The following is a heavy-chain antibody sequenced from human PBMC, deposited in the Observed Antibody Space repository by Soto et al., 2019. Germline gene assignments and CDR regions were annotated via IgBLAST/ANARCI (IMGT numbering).Heavy chain of an antibody. J-gene: IGHJ4*02. CDR3: ARGYYDSSGYCWRYFDY. V-gene: IGHV1-18*04. CDR2: ISAYNGNT. Sequence: ASVKVSCKASGYTFTSYGISWVRQAPGQGLEWMGWISAYNGNTNYAQKLQGRVTMTTDTSTSTAYMELRSLRSDDTAVYYCARGYYDSSGYCWRYFDYWGQGTLVTVSS. D-gene: IGHD3-22*01. CDR1: GYTFTSYG.